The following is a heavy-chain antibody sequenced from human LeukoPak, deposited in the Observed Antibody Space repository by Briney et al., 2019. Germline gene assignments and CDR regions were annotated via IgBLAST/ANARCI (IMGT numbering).Heavy chain of an antibody. CDR1: GYTFTSYG. D-gene: IGHD3-22*01. Sequence: ASVKVSCKASGYTFTSYGISWVRQAPGQGLEWMGWISAYNGNTNYAQKLQGRVTMTTDTSTSTAYMELRSLRSDDTVVYYCARGYYYDSSGYSGKSDAFDIWGQGTMVTVSS. CDR2: ISAYNGNT. V-gene: IGHV1-18*01. J-gene: IGHJ3*02. CDR3: ARGYYYDSSGYSGKSDAFDI.